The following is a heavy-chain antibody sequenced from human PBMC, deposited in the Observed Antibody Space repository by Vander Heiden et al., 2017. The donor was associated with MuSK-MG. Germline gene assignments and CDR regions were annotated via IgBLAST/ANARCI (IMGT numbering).Heavy chain of an antibody. CDR1: GFTFSRYA. J-gene: IGHJ4*02. V-gene: IGHV3-23*01. Sequence: EVQLLESGGGLVQPGGSLRLSCSASGFTFSRYAMTGVRQAPGKGLEWVSTVSGSGGSTFYADSVKGRFTISRDNSKNTLYLQVSSLRADDTAVYYCASTSSSWQPGVDYWGQGTLVTVSS. CDR2: VSGSGGST. D-gene: IGHD6-13*01. CDR3: ASTSSSWQPGVDY.